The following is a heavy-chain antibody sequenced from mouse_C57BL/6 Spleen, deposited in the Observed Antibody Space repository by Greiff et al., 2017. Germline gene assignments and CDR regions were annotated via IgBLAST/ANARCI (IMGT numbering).Heavy chain of an antibody. J-gene: IGHJ3*01. CDR2: IYPGDGDT. D-gene: IGHD2-4*01. Sequence: VQLQQSGAELVKPGASVKISCKASGYAFSSYWMNWVKQRPGKGLEWIGQIYPGDGDTNYNGKFKGKATLTADKSSSTAYMQLSSLTSEDSAVYFCARGGYDYDWFAYWGQGTLVTVSA. CDR3: ARGGYDYDWFAY. CDR1: GYAFSSYW. V-gene: IGHV1-80*01.